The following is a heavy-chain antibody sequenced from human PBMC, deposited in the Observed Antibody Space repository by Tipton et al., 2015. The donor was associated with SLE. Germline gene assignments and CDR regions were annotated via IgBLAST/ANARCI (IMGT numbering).Heavy chain of an antibody. CDR2: IYRGDISNSGDT. Sequence: SLRLSCEASGFNVISNYMTWVRQAPGKGLEWVSIIYRGDISNSGDTYYADSVKGRFTISRDNSKHTVYLQMNNLRAEDSAVYYRAGRPRKDFCTGMDVRGQGTTGPGSS. D-gene: IGHD1-14*01. CDR1: GFNVISNY. CDR3: AGRPRKDFCTGMDV. J-gene: IGHJ6*01. V-gene: IGHV3-53*05.